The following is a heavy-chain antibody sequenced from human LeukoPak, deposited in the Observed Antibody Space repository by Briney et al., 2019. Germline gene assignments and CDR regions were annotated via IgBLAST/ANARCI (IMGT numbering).Heavy chain of an antibody. CDR1: GYTFTSYY. V-gene: IGHV1-46*01. CDR2: INPSGGST. J-gene: IGHJ1*01. CDR3: ARGWDYYDSSGYSYFQH. D-gene: IGHD3-22*01. Sequence: GASVKVSCKASGYTFTSYYMHWVRQAPGQGLEWMGIINPSGGSTSYAQKFQGRVTMTRDMSTSTVYMELSSLRSEDTAVYYCARGWDYYDSSGYSYFQHWGQGTLVTVSS.